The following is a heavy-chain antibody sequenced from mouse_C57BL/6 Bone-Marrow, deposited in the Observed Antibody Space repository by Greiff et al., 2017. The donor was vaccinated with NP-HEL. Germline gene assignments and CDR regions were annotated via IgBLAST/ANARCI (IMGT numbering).Heavy chain of an antibody. J-gene: IGHJ4*01. D-gene: IGHD1-1*01. CDR2: IHPSDSDT. Sequence: QVQLQQPGAELVKPGASVKVSCKASGYTFTSYWMHWVKQRPGQGLEWIGRIHPSDSDTNYNQKFKGKATLTVDKSSSTAYMQLSSLTSEDSAAYYCAIKGLLRSNYAMDYWGQGTSVTVSS. CDR1: GYTFTSYW. V-gene: IGHV1-74*01. CDR3: AIKGLLRSNYAMDY.